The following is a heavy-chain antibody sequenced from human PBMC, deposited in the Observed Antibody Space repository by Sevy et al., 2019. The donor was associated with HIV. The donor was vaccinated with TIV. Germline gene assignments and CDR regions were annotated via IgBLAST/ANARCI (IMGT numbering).Heavy chain of an antibody. CDR1: GFDFREYA. Sequence: GGSLRLSCGASGFDFREYAMHWVRQAPGKGLEWVAAVSSDGTNTYYVDSVKGRFTISRDSSQNTLFLYMNSLRVEDTAVYYCAKVAMQLWSYFDFWGQRTLVTVSS. J-gene: IGHJ4*02. CDR3: AKVAMQLWSYFDF. D-gene: IGHD5-18*01. V-gene: IGHV3-30*18. CDR2: VSSDGTNT.